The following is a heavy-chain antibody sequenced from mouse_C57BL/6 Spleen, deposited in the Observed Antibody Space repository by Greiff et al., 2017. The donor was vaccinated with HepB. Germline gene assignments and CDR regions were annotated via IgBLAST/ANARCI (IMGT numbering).Heavy chain of an antibody. CDR3: TTAYGSSYYAMDY. CDR1: GFNINDYY. V-gene: IGHV14-1*01. D-gene: IGHD1-1*01. Sequence: VHVKQSGAELVRPGASVKLSCTASGFNINDYYMHWVKQRPEQGLEWIGRIDPEDGDTEYAPKFQGKATMTADTSSTTAYLQLSSLTAEDTAVYYCTTAYGSSYYAMDYWGQGTSVTVSS. CDR2: IDPEDGDT. J-gene: IGHJ4*01.